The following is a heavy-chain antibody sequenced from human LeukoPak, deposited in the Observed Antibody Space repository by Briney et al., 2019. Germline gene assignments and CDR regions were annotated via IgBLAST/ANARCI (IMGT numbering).Heavy chain of an antibody. D-gene: IGHD5-24*01. J-gene: IGHJ5*02. CDR3: AKGDGYNYDNWFYR. V-gene: IGHV3-23*01. Sequence: GGSLRLSCAASGFTSSSYDLSWVRQAPGKGLEWVSGISGSGGSTYYADSVKGRFTISRDNSKNTLYLQMNSLRAEGTAVYFCAKGDGYNYDNWFYRRGKGTLVTVSS. CDR2: ISGSGGST. CDR1: GFTSSSYD.